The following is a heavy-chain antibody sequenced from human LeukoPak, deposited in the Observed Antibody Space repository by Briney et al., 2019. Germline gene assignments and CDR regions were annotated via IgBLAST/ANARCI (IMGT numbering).Heavy chain of an antibody. CDR1: GFTFSRYS. Sequence: GGSLRLSCTVSGFTFSRYSMNWVRQAPGKGLEWVSSISNIGTSIYYADSVKGRFTISRDNAKNSLYLQMDSLRAEDTAVYYCAPEDTAMVEHLDFDYWGQGTLVTVSS. J-gene: IGHJ4*02. CDR2: ISNIGTSI. CDR3: APEDTAMVEHLDFDY. D-gene: IGHD5-18*01. V-gene: IGHV3-21*01.